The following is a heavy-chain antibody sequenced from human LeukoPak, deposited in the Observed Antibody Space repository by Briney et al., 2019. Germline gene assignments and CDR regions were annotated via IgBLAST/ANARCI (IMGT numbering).Heavy chain of an antibody. CDR3: ANLPAGRPSIAVAGTRY. CDR1: GFTFSSYA. CDR2: ISGSGGST. Sequence: PGGSLRLSCAASGFTFSSYAMSWVRQAPGKGLEWVSAISGSGGSTYYADSVKGRFTISRDNSKNTLYLQMNSLRAEDTAVYYCANLPAGRPSIAVAGTRYWGQGTLVTVSS. V-gene: IGHV3-23*01. D-gene: IGHD6-19*01. J-gene: IGHJ4*02.